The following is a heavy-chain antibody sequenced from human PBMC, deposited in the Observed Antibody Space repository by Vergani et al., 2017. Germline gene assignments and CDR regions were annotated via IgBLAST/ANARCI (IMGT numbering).Heavy chain of an antibody. D-gene: IGHD1-26*01. CDR1: GFTFSSYA. Sequence: EVQLLESGGGLVQPGGSLRLSFAASGFTFSSYAMSWVRQAPGKGLEWVSAISGSGGSTYYADSVKGRFTISRDNSKNTLYLQMNSLRAEDTAVYYCAKDNGWEKEYFDYWGQGTLVTVSS. CDR3: AKDNGWEKEYFDY. CDR2: ISGSGGST. V-gene: IGHV3-23*01. J-gene: IGHJ4*02.